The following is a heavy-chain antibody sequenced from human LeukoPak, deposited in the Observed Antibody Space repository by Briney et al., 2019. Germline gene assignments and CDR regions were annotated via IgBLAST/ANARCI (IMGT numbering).Heavy chain of an antibody. Sequence: ASVKVSCKASGYTFTSYDINWVRQATGQGLEWMGWMNPNSGNTGYAQKFQGRVTMTRNTSISTAYMELSSLRSEDTAVYYCARGGFSRLYSALPAGYYGMDVWGQGTTVTVSS. CDR1: GYTFTSYD. CDR2: MNPNSGNT. V-gene: IGHV1-8*01. J-gene: IGHJ6*02. CDR3: ARGGFSRLYSALPAGYYGMDV. D-gene: IGHD6-13*01.